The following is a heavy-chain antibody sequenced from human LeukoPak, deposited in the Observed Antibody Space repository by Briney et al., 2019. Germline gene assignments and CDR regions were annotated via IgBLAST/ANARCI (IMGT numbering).Heavy chain of an antibody. CDR3: ARFERTDYYFDY. J-gene: IGHJ4*02. V-gene: IGHV4-4*02. CDR2: IYHSGST. D-gene: IGHD1-14*01. Sequence: SGTLSLTCAVSGGSISSSNWWSWVRQPPGKGLEWIGEIYHSGSTNYNPSLKSRVTISVDTSKNQFSLKLSSVTAADTAVYYCARFERTDYYFDYWGQGTLVTVSS. CDR1: GGSISSSNW.